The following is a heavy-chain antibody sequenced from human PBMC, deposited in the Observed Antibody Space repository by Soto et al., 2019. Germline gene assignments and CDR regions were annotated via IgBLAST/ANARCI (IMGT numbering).Heavy chain of an antibody. Sequence: QVQLVESGGGVVQPGRSLRLSCAASGFTFSSYAMHWVRQAPGKGLEWVAVISYDGSNKYYADSVKGRFTISRDNSKSTLYLQMNSLRAEDTAVYYCARDKGSYGPLYVLDYWGQGTLVTVSS. CDR2: ISYDGSNK. CDR3: ARDKGSYGPLYVLDY. CDR1: GFTFSSYA. V-gene: IGHV3-30-3*01. J-gene: IGHJ4*02. D-gene: IGHD5-18*01.